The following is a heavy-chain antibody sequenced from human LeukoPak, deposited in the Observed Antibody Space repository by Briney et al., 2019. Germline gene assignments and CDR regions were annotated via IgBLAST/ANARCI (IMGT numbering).Heavy chain of an antibody. V-gene: IGHV1-2*02. J-gene: IGHJ4*02. D-gene: IGHD6-19*01. CDR1: GYTFTGYY. Sequence: SVNVSCKASGYTFTGYYMHWVRQAPGQGLEGMGWINPNSGGTNYAQKFQGRVTMTRDTSISTAYMELSRLRSDDTAVYYCARDLPWLVRYFDYWGQGTLVTVSS. CDR3: ARDLPWLVRYFDY. CDR2: INPNSGGT.